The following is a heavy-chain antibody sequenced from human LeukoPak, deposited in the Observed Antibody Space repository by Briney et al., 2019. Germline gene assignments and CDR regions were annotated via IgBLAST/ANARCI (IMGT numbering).Heavy chain of an antibody. CDR1: GFTFSSYA. CDR2: ISGSGGST. Sequence: PGGSLRLSCAASGFTFSSYAMSGVRQAPGKGLEWGSAISGSGGSTYYADSVKGRFTISRDNSKNTLYLQMNSLRAEDTAVYYCAKDLDIVGAIGGAFDIWGQGTMVTVSS. D-gene: IGHD1-26*01. J-gene: IGHJ3*02. V-gene: IGHV3-23*01. CDR3: AKDLDIVGAIGGAFDI.